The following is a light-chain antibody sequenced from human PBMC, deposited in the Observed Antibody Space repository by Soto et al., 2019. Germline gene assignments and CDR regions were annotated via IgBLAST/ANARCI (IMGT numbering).Light chain of an antibody. Sequence: EIVMTQSPATLSVSPGEGATLSCRASQSVRSNLTWYQQKPGQAPRLLIYGASTRATGVPARFRGSGSGTEFTLTISSLQSEDFAVYYCQQYGGSPRTFGQGTKVDIK. J-gene: IGKJ1*01. CDR2: GAS. CDR1: QSVRSN. V-gene: IGKV3-15*01. CDR3: QQYGGSPRT.